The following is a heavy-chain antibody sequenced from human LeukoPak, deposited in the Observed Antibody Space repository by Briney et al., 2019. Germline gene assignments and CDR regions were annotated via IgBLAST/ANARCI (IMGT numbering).Heavy chain of an antibody. CDR3: ARVCGGDCIDAFDI. D-gene: IGHD2-21*02. CDR2: FYHSGGT. J-gene: IGHJ3*02. V-gene: IGHV4-30-2*01. CDR1: GGSISSGGYS. Sequence: SETLFLTCAVSGGSISSGGYSWSWIRQPPGKGLEWIGYFYHSGGTYYNPSLKSRVTISVDRSKNQFSLKLSSVTAADTAVYYCARVCGGDCIDAFDIWGQGTMVTVSS.